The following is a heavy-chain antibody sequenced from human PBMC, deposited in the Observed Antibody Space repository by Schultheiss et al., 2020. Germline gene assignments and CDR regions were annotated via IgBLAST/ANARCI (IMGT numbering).Heavy chain of an antibody. CDR1: GGSISSGDYY. J-gene: IGHJ2*01. Sequence: SETLSLTCTVSGGSISSGDYYWSWIRQPPGKGLEWIGYIYYSGSTYYNPSLKSRVTISVDTSKNQFSLKLSSVTAADTAVYYCARDRNYGAHPGYFDLWGRGTLVTVSS. V-gene: IGHV4-30-4*01. CDR3: ARDRNYGAHPGYFDL. CDR2: IYYSGST. D-gene: IGHD4-17*01.